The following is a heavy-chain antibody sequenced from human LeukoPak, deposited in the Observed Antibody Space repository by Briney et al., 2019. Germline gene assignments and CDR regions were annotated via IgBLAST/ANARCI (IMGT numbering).Heavy chain of an antibody. V-gene: IGHV4-59*01. CDR2: IYYSGST. D-gene: IGHD5-24*01. CDR3: ARGNGYNYGFDY. Sequence: NPSETLSLTCTVSGGSISSYYWSWIRQPPGKGLEWIGYIYYSGSTNYNPSLKSRVTISVDTSKNQFSLKLSSVTAADTAVYYCARGNGYNYGFDYWGQGTLVTVSS. J-gene: IGHJ4*02. CDR1: GGSISSYY.